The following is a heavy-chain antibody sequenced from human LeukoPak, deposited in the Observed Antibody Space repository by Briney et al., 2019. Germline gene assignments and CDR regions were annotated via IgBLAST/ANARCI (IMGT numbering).Heavy chain of an antibody. J-gene: IGHJ4*02. CDR1: GYTFTSYD. CDR3: ARGLRFLRAGVDY. D-gene: IGHD3-3*01. Sequence: AASVKVSCKASGYTFTSYDINWVRQATGQGLEWMGWMNPNSGNTGYAQKFQGRVTITRNTSISTAYMELSSLRSEDTAVYYCARGLRFLRAGVDYWGQGTLVTVSS. V-gene: IGHV1-8*03. CDR2: MNPNSGNT.